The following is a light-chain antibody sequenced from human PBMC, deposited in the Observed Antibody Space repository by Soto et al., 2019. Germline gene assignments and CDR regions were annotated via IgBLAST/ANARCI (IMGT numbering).Light chain of an antibody. CDR2: GAS. Sequence: ELTHSAGPLTLYKRESATSSCRASQGVASRNLAWYQQKSGQAPRLLIYGASSRAIHTPDRFSGSGSGTDFTLTISGLEPEDFAVYYCQHFGISLWTFGQGAKVDI. V-gene: IGKV3-20*01. CDR3: QHFGISLWT. J-gene: IGKJ1*01. CDR1: QGVASRN.